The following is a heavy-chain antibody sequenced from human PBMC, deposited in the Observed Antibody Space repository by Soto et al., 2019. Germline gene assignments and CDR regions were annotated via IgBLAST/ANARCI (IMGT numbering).Heavy chain of an antibody. CDR2: IVPMFTTP. J-gene: IGHJ4*02. V-gene: IGHV1-69*01. CDR1: GGTFGSYA. D-gene: IGHD1-26*01. CDR3: ARDGFSGRYYPY. Sequence: QEQLVQSGGEVKKPGSSVRVSCKASGGTFGSYAISWVRQAPGQGLEWMGGIVPMFTTPKYAQSFQGRVTITADASTVYMDLRSLTSEDTAVYFCARDGFSGRYYPYWGQGTLVTVSS.